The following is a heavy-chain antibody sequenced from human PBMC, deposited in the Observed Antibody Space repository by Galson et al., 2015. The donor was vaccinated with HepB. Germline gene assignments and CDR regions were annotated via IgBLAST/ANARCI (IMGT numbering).Heavy chain of an antibody. J-gene: IGHJ4*02. CDR1: GYTFTGYY. CDR2: INPNSGGT. CDR3: ARAPITIFGVVLRYYFDF. V-gene: IGHV1-2*02. Sequence: SVKVSCKASGYTFTGYYIHWVRQAPGQGLEWMGWINPNSGGTNYAQKFQGRVTMTRDTSISTAYMDLSRLRSDDTAVYYCARAPITIFGVVLRYYFDFWGQGTLVTVSS. D-gene: IGHD3-3*01.